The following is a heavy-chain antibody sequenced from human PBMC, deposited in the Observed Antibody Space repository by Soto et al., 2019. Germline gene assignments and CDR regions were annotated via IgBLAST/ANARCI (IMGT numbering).Heavy chain of an antibody. Sequence: SETLSLTCTVSGGSISSYYWSWIRQPPGKGLEWIGYIYYSGSTNYNPSLKSRVTISVDTSKNQFSLKLSSVTAADTAVYYCARKFSNYGSGSYYFDYWGQGTLVTVSS. CDR2: IYYSGST. CDR3: ARKFSNYGSGSYYFDY. D-gene: IGHD3-10*01. J-gene: IGHJ4*02. V-gene: IGHV4-59*01. CDR1: GGSISSYY.